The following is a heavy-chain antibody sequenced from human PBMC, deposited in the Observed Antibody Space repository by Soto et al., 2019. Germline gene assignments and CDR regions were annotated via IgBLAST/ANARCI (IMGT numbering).Heavy chain of an antibody. V-gene: IGHV3-23*01. CDR3: AKVPSSPITMIVVVIEEYDY. CDR2: ISGSGGST. CDR1: GFTFSNYA. J-gene: IGHJ4*02. D-gene: IGHD3-22*01. Sequence: PGGSLRLSCAASGFTFSNYAMSWVRQAPGKGLEWVSAISGSGGSTYYADSVKGRFTISRHNSKNTLYLQMNSLRAEDTAVYYCAKVPSSPITMIVVVIEEYDYWGQGTLVTVSS.